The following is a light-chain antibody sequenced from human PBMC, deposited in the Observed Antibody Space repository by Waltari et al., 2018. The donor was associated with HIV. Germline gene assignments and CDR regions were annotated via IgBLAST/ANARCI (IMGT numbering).Light chain of an antibody. CDR2: WAS. V-gene: IGKV4-1*01. Sequence: DIGMTQSPDLLRVSRGERATINCKPSQSLFYSSKKKNFLAWYRVKPQQAPKLRLYWASARHVGVPGRFSGSGSGADFTLTIDSLQHEDVAVYYCQQYYATSVTFGGGT. J-gene: IGKJ4*01. CDR3: QQYYATSVT. CDR1: QSLFYSSKKKNF.